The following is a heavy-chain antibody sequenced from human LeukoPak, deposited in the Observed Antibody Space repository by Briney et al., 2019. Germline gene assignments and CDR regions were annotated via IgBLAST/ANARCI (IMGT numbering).Heavy chain of an antibody. CDR2: ISGSGGTT. Sequence: GGSLRLSCAASGFTFSSYGMSWVRQAPGKGLEWVSGISGSGGTTYYADSVKGRFTISRDNSKNTLYLLMNSLRAEDTAVYYCAKFRRITMIVGGAFDIWGQGTMVTVSS. J-gene: IGHJ3*02. CDR3: AKFRRITMIVGGAFDI. CDR1: GFTFSSYG. V-gene: IGHV3-23*01. D-gene: IGHD3-22*01.